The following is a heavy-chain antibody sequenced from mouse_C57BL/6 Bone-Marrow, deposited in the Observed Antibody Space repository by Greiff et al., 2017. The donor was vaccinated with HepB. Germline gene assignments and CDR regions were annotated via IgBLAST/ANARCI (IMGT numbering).Heavy chain of an antibody. Sequence: QVQLQQPGAELVKPGASVKLSCKASGYTFTSYWMHWVKQRPGRGLEWIGRIDPNSGGTNYNEKFKSKATLTVDKPSITAYMQLSSLTSEDSAVYYCATYGSSLDYWGQGTTLTVSS. J-gene: IGHJ2*01. D-gene: IGHD1-1*01. CDR3: ATYGSSLDY. V-gene: IGHV1-72*01. CDR2: IDPNSGGT. CDR1: GYTFTSYW.